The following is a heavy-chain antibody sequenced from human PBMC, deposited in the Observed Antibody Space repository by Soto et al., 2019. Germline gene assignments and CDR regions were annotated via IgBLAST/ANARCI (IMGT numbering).Heavy chain of an antibody. CDR2: IYPGDSDT. CDR1: GYSFSTYW. CDR3: ARLGDSSLIFDY. J-gene: IGHJ4*02. V-gene: IGHV5-51*01. Sequence: GESLKISCTGSGYSFSTYWIAWVRQMPGKGLEWMGIIYPGDSDTRYSPSFQGQVTISADTSTKTAYLQWSSLKASDTAIYYCARLGDSSLIFDYWGQGTLVTVSS. D-gene: IGHD5-18*01.